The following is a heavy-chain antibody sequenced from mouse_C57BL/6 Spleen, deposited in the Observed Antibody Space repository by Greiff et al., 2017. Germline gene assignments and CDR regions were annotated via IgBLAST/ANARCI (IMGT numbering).Heavy chain of an antibody. J-gene: IGHJ4*01. CDR3: VVATRGCAMDD. CDR1: GYSFTGYY. Sequence: VQLQQSGPELVKPGASVKISCKASGYSFTGYYMNWVKQSPEKSLEWIGEINPSTGGTTYNQKFKAKATLTVDKSSSTAYMQLKGLTSEDSAVEYAVVATRGCAMDDWGKGTSGTGSS. D-gene: IGHD1-1*01. V-gene: IGHV1-42*01. CDR2: INPSTGGT.